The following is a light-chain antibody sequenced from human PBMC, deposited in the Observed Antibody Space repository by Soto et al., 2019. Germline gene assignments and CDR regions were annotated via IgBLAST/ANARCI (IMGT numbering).Light chain of an antibody. J-gene: IGKJ4*01. V-gene: IGKV3-11*01. Sequence: IVLTQSPSTLSVSPGDRATISCRASQSVSSSLAWYQQKPGQAPRVLIYDASSWTTGIPVRFSGSGSGTDFTLTITSLEPEDFGVYYCQHRRSLPFTFGGGTNVEI. CDR1: QSVSSS. CDR3: QHRRSLPFT. CDR2: DAS.